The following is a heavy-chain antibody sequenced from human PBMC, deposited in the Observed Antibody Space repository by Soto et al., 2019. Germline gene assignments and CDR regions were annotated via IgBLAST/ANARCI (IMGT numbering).Heavy chain of an antibody. CDR3: ARGVITNYYFDY. CDR1: GGSISSGGYY. D-gene: IGHD3-22*01. CDR2: IYYSGST. V-gene: IGHV4-31*02. Sequence: PSETLSLTCTVSGGSISSGGYYWSWIRQHPGKGLEWIGYIYYSGSTYYNPSLKSRVTISVDTSKNQFSLKLSSVTAADTAVYYCARGVITNYYFDYWGQGTLVTVSS. J-gene: IGHJ4*02.